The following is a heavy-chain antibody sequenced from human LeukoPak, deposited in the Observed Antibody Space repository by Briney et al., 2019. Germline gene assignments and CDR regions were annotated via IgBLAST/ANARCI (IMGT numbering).Heavy chain of an antibody. CDR3: AKDDAYLQHDD. D-gene: IGHD1-1*01. CDR1: GFTFSHHG. V-gene: IGHV3-23*01. Sequence: SGGSLRLSCAASGFTFSHHGMNWVRQAPGKGLEWVSGVGPSGARTYYADSVKGRFTVSRDNSKNMVFLQMNSLRAEDTAIYYCAKDDAYLQHDDWGQGTLVTVSS. J-gene: IGHJ4*02. CDR2: VGPSGART.